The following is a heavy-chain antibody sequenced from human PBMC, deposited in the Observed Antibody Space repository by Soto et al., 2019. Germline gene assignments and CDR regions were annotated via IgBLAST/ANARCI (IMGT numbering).Heavy chain of an antibody. Sequence: SETLSLTCTVSGGSISSSSYYWVWIRQPPGKGLEWIGSIYYSGSTYYNPSLKSRVTISVDTSKNQFSLKLSSVTAADTAVYYCARLYDYVWGSYRYIGSHYYYGMDVWGQGTTVTVSS. CDR2: IYYSGST. CDR3: ARLYDYVWGSYRYIGSHYYYGMDV. V-gene: IGHV4-39*01. D-gene: IGHD3-16*02. CDR1: GGSISSSSYY. J-gene: IGHJ6*02.